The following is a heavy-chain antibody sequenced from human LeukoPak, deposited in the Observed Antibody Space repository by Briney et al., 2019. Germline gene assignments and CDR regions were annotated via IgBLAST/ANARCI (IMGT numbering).Heavy chain of an antibody. CDR1: GGPISTGGYS. D-gene: IGHD7-27*01. V-gene: IGHV4-61*08. CDR2: MYDSGST. CDR3: ARGLLGWFDP. J-gene: IGHJ5*02. Sequence: SQTLSLTCAVSGGPISTGGYSWSWIRQPPGKGLEWIGYMYDSGSTNYNPSLKSRVTISVDTSKNQFSLKLSSVTAADTAVYYCARGLLGWFDPWGQGTLVTVSS.